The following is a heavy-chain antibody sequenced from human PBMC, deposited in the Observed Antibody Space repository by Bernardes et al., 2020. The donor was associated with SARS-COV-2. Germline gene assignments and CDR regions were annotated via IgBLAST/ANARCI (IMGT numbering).Heavy chain of an antibody. Sequence: LSLTCTVSGGSISSHYWSWIRQPPGKGLEWIGYISYSGSTNYNPSLKSRVTISVDTSKNQFSLKLSSVTAADTAVYYCARDPGEAFDPWGQGTLVTVSS. CDR2: ISYSGST. CDR3: ARDPGEAFDP. J-gene: IGHJ5*02. D-gene: IGHD1-26*01. CDR1: GGSISSHY. V-gene: IGHV4-59*11.